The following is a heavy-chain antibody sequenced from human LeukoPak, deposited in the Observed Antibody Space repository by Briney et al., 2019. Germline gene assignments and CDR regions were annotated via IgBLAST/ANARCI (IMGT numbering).Heavy chain of an antibody. Sequence: GGSLRLSCAASGFTFSSYSMNWVRQAPGKGLEWVSSISSSSSYIYYADSVKGRFTISRDNGKNTLYLQMNSLRAEDTAVYYCARGRYSGSKVDYWGQGTLVTVSS. D-gene: IGHD1-26*01. J-gene: IGHJ4*02. CDR3: ARGRYSGSKVDY. CDR2: ISSSSSYI. CDR1: GFTFSSYS. V-gene: IGHV3-21*01.